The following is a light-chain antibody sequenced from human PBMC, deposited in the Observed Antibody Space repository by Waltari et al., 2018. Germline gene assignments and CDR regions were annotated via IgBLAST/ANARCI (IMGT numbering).Light chain of an antibody. CDR2: AAS. Sequence: AIRMTQSPSSFSASTGDRVTITCRASQGISSYLAWYQQKPGKAPKLLIYAASTLQSGVPSRFSGSGSGTDFTLTISCLQSEDVATYYCQQYYSTPKTFGGGTKVEIK. CDR3: QQYYSTPKT. CDR1: QGISSY. V-gene: IGKV1-8*01. J-gene: IGKJ4*01.